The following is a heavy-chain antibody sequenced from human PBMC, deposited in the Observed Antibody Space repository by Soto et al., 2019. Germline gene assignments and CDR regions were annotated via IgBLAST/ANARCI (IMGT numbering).Heavy chain of an antibody. Sequence: GGSLRLSCAASGFTFSSYGMHWVRQAPGKGLEWVAVISYDGSNKYYADSVKGRFTISRDNSKNTLYPQMNSLRAEDTAVYYCARPIHGMLGLFDYWGQGTLVTVSS. CDR3: ARPIHGMLGLFDY. V-gene: IGHV3-30*03. CDR2: ISYDGSNK. D-gene: IGHD2-8*01. CDR1: GFTFSSYG. J-gene: IGHJ4*02.